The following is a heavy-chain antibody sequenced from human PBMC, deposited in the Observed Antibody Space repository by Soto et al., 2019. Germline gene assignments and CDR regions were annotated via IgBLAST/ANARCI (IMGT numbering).Heavy chain of an antibody. Sequence: EEELVESGGGLVQPGRSLRLSCATSGFTLRDSAMHWVRQVPGGGLEWVSGILASGDVGYVDSVRGRFTMSRDVAKSVVHLQMISLKTEDTALSYCVRDTSSGGADGWGQGATVTVSS. CDR3: VRDTSSGGADG. CDR2: ILASGDV. J-gene: IGHJ6*02. D-gene: IGHD6-6*01. CDR1: GFTLRDSA. V-gene: IGHV3-9*01.